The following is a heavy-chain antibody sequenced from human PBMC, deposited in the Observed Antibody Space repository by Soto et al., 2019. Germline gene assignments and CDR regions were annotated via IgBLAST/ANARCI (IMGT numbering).Heavy chain of an antibody. Sequence: GASVKVSCKASGYTFTSYGISWVRQAPGQGLEWMGWISGYNGKTNYAQKVQDRVTMTTDTSKNLFSLQLNSVTPEDTAVYYCAKEGGNHYYYYAMDVWGQGTTVTVSS. D-gene: IGHD1-26*01. CDR2: ISGYNGKT. CDR3: AKEGGNHYYYYAMDV. J-gene: IGHJ6*02. CDR1: GYTFTSYG. V-gene: IGHV1-18*01.